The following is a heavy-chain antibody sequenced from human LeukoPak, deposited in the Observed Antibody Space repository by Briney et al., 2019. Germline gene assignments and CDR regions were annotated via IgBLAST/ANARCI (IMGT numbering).Heavy chain of an antibody. V-gene: IGHV4-34*01. CDR2: INHSGST. J-gene: IGHJ4*02. D-gene: IGHD3-22*01. CDR1: GGSFSGYY. Sequence: PSETLSLTYAVYGGSFSGYYWSWIRQPPGKGLEWIGEINHSGSTNYNPSLKSRVTRSVDTSKNQFSLKLSSVTAADTAVYYCAREFPYYYDSSGYHDYWGQGTLVTVSS. CDR3: AREFPYYYDSSGYHDY.